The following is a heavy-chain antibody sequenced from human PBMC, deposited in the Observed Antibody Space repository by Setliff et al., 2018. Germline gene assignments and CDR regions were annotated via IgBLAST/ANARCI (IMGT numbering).Heavy chain of an antibody. CDR2: IGHTGSI. CDR3: ARDLGHGGDSDY. Sequence: PSETLSLTCTVSGYSISSGYIWGWIRQPPGKGLEWVGNIGHTGSINYNPSLKSRLTISRDTSKNQVSLKLNSVTATDTAVYYCARDLGHGGDSDYWGQGILVTVLL. V-gene: IGHV4-38-2*02. CDR1: GYSISSGYI. J-gene: IGHJ4*02. D-gene: IGHD2-21*02.